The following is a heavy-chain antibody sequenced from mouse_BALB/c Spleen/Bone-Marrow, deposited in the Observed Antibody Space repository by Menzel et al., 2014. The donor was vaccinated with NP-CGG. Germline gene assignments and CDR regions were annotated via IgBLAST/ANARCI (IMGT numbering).Heavy chain of an antibody. Sequence: EVKLVESGGGLVQPGGSLKLSCATSGFTFXDYYMYWVRQTPEKRLEWVAYISNGGGSTYYPDTVKGRFTISRDNAKNTLYLQVSRLKSEDTAMYYCARGGLWSSFDYWGQGTTLTVSS. D-gene: IGHD1-1*02. CDR2: ISNGGGST. V-gene: IGHV5-12*02. J-gene: IGHJ2*01. CDR3: ARGGLWSSFDY. CDR1: GFTFXDYY.